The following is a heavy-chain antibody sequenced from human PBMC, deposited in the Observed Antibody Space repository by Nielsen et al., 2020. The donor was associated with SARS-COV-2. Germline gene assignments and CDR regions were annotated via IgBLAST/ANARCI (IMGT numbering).Heavy chain of an antibody. CDR1: GYTFTSYG. Sequence: ASVKVSCKASGYTFTSYGISWVRQAPGQGLEWMGWISAYNGNTNYAQKLQGRVTMTTDTYTSTAYMELRSLRSDDTAVYHCARIPSTVTTLDIWGQGTMVTVSS. CDR3: ARIPSTVTTLDI. J-gene: IGHJ3*02. D-gene: IGHD4-17*01. V-gene: IGHV1-18*04. CDR2: ISAYNGNT.